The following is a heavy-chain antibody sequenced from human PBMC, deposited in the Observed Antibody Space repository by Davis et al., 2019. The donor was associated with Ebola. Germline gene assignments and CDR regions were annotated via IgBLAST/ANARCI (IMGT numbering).Heavy chain of an antibody. CDR1: GYIFTTYG. J-gene: IGHJ3*01. CDR3: ATLSEV. V-gene: IGHV7-4-1*02. CDR2: INTNTGNP. Sequence: ASVKVSCKASGYIFTTYGMHWVRQAPGQGLEWMGWINTNTGNPRYAKGFTGRFVFSLDTAVSTAYLQISSLKAEDTAVYYCATLSEVWGQGTLVTVSS.